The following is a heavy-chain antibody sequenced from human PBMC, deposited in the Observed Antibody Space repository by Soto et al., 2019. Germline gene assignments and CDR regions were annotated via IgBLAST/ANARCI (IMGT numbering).Heavy chain of an antibody. J-gene: IGHJ3*02. CDR2: IIPILGIA. D-gene: IGHD3-22*01. Sequence: GASVKVSCKASGGTFSSYTISWVRQAPGQGLEWMGRIIPILGIANYAQKFQGRVTITADKSTSTAYMELSSLRSEDTAVYYCAREGSSGWDDAFDIWGQGTMVTVSS. CDR3: AREGSSGWDDAFDI. CDR1: GGTFSSYT. V-gene: IGHV1-69*04.